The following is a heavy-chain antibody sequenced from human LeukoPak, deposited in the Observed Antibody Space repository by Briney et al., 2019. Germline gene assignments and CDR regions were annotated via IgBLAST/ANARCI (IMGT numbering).Heavy chain of an antibody. CDR2: ISSSGSTI. J-gene: IGHJ6*02. CDR1: GFTFSSYE. CDR3: AREVPGIAVAGTGIRYGMDV. Sequence: PGGSLRLSCAASGFTFSSYEMNWVRQAPGKGLEWVSYISSSGSTIYYADSVKGRFTISRDNAKNSLYLQMNSLRAEDTAVYYCAREVPGIAVAGTGIRYGMDVWGQGTTVTVSS. D-gene: IGHD6-19*01. V-gene: IGHV3-48*03.